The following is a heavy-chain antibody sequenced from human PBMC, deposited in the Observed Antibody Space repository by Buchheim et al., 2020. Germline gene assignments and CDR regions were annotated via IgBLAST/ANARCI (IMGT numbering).Heavy chain of an antibody. CDR1: GFSFRSYA. CDR3: ARGLGDVLTGYYKV. Sequence: QVQLVESGGDVVQAGTSLRLSCVASGFSFRSYAMHWVRQAPGKGLEWVAVMSYDGYRKYYAYSVKGRFTISRDNSKNTLYLQMDSLRAEDTAVYYCARGLGDVLTGYYKVWGQGTL. D-gene: IGHD3-9*01. CDR2: MSYDGYRK. V-gene: IGHV3-30-3*01. J-gene: IGHJ4*02.